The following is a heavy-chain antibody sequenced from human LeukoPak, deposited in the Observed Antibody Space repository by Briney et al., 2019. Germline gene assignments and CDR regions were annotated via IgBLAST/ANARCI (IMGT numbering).Heavy chain of an antibody. D-gene: IGHD3-22*01. CDR2: MLNSGSP. V-gene: IGHV4-59*01. J-gene: IGHJ4*02. Sequence: SETLSLTCTVSGGSISSYYWSWIGQPPGRRLEWIGYMLNSGSPNYNPSLKSRVTISIDTSKNQFSLKLSSVTAADTAVYFCARRSYYDSGGYYYDYFDSWGQGTLVTVSS. CDR3: ARRSYYDSGGYYYDYFDS. CDR1: GGSISSYY.